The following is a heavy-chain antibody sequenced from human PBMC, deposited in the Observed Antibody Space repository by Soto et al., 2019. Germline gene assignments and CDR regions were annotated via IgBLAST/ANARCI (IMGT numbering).Heavy chain of an antibody. V-gene: IGHV3-33*01. J-gene: IGHJ4*02. CDR1: GFTFSSYG. Sequence: QVQLVESGGGVVQPGRSLRLSCAASGFTFSSYGMHWVRQAPGKGLDWVAVIWYDGSNKYYADSVKGRFTISRDNSKNRMYLQMNSLRAEDTAVYYCARDCTYDRSGYYPTIDYWGQGTLVTVSS. D-gene: IGHD3-22*01. CDR3: ARDCTYDRSGYYPTIDY. CDR2: IWYDGSNK.